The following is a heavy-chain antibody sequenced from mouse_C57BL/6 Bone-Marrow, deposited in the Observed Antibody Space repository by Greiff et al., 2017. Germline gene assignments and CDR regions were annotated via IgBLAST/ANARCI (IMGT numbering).Heavy chain of an antibody. CDR2: IGRSDSYT. CDR3: ARTITTVVATGDY. CDR1: GYTFTSYW. D-gene: IGHD1-1*01. Sequence: VQLQQPGAELVKPGASVKLSCKASGYTFTSYWMQWVRQRPGQGLEWIGEIGRSDSYTNYTQKFKGKGTFTVDKSSSTAYMQHSSLTSDDSAVYYCARTITTVVATGDYWGQGTTLTVSS. V-gene: IGHV1-50*01. J-gene: IGHJ2*01.